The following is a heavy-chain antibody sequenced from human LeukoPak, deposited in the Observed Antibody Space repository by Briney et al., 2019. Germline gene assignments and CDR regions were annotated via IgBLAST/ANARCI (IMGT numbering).Heavy chain of an antibody. CDR3: AKVAVTTGVDY. CDR1: GFTFSSYA. D-gene: IGHD4-17*01. Sequence: GGSLRLSCAASGFTFSSYAMSWVRQAPGKGLEWVSVISGSGDGTYYADSVKGRFTISRDNSQNTLYLQMHSLRPEDTAVYYCAKVAVTTGVDYWGQGTLVTVSS. J-gene: IGHJ4*02. V-gene: IGHV3-23*01. CDR2: ISGSGDGT.